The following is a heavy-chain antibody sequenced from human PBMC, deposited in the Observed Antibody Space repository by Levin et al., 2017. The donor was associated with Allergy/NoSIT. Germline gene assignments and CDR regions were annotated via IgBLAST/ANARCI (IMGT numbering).Heavy chain of an antibody. D-gene: IGHD6-19*01. CDR2: IDPSDSYT. CDR3: ARLEEAVALFDY. J-gene: IGHJ4*02. Sequence: GESLKISCKGSGYSFTSYWISWVRQKPGKGLEWMGRIDPSDSYTNYSPSFQGHVTISADKSISTAYLQWSSLKASDTAMYYCARLEEAVALFDYWGRGTLVTVSS. CDR1: GYSFTSYW. V-gene: IGHV5-10-1*01.